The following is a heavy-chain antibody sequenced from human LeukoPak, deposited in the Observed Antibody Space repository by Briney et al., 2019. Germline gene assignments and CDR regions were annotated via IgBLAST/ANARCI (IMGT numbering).Heavy chain of an antibody. CDR3: ATFGSGNSPLQLSNP. D-gene: IGHD3-10*01. J-gene: IGHJ5*02. V-gene: IGHV3-21*01. CDR2: ISSSSGYI. CDR1: GFTFSDYA. Sequence: PGGSLRLSCAASGFTFSDYALGWVRQAPGKGLEWVSSISSSSGYIFYADSVKGRFTISRDSAKNSQNLQMNSLRAEDTAMYYCATFGSGNSPLQLSNPWGQGTLVIVSS.